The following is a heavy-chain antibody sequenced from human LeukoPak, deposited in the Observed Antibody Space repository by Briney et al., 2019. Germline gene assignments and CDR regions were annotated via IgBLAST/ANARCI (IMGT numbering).Heavy chain of an antibody. CDR1: GSTFSSYW. CDR2: IKQDGSEK. D-gene: IGHD6-19*01. CDR3: ARDGPWSSGWYLADAFDI. Sequence: GGSLRLSCAASGSTFSSYWMSWVRQAPGKGLEWVANIKQDGSEKYYVDSVKGRFTISRDNAKNSLYLQMNSLRAEDTAVYYCARDGPWSSGWYLADAFDIWGQGTMVTVSS. J-gene: IGHJ3*02. V-gene: IGHV3-7*01.